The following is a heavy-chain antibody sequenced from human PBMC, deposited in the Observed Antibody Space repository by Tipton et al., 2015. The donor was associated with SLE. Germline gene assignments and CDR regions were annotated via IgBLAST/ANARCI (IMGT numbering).Heavy chain of an antibody. D-gene: IGHD2-21*01. CDR2: IYYSGST. V-gene: IGHV4-31*03. CDR3: ASIARVYCGGDCYTFDY. Sequence: TLSLTCTVSGGSISSGGYYWSWIRQHPGKGLEWIGYIYYSGSTYYNPSLKSRVTISVDTSKNQFSLKLSSVTAADTAVYYCASIARVYCGGDCYTFDYWGQGTLVTVSS. CDR1: GGSISSGGYY. J-gene: IGHJ4*02.